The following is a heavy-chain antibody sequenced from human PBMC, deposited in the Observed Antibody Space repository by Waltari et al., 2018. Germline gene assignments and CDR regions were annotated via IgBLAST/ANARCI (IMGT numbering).Heavy chain of an antibody. J-gene: IGHJ4*02. V-gene: IGHV4-4*07. CDR2: IYTSGST. CDR1: GGPISSYY. CDR3: AREGYSSSWYGGSDY. D-gene: IGHD6-13*01. Sequence: QVQLQESGPGLVKPSETLSLTCTVSGGPISSYYWTWIRQPAGKGLEWIGRIYTSGSTNYNPSLKSRVTMSVDTSKNQFSLKLSSVTAADTAVFYCAREGYSSSWYGGSDYWGQGTLVTVSS.